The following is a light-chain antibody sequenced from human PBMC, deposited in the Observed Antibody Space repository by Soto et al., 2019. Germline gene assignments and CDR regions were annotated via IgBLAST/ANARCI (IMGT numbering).Light chain of an antibody. CDR2: GAS. CDR1: QSVSSN. CDR3: QQYNNWLFT. J-gene: IGKJ4*01. Sequence: EIVMTQSPATLSVSPGERATLSCRASQSVSSNLAWYQLKRGQAPRLLIYGASTRATGIPARFSGSGSGTEFTLTISSLQSEDFAVYYCQQYNNWLFTFGGGTKVEIK. V-gene: IGKV3-15*01.